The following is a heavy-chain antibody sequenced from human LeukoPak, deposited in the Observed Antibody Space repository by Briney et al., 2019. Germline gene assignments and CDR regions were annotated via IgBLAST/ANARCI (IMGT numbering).Heavy chain of an antibody. CDR1: GGTFSSYA. CDR2: IIPIFGTA. V-gene: IGHV1-69*01. D-gene: IGHD5-12*01. J-gene: IGHJ3*02. Sequence: PVASAKVSCKASGGTFSSYAISWVRQAPGQGLEWMGGIIPIFGTANYAQKFQGRVTITADESTSTAYMELSSLRSEDTAVYYCASGPGATIPGATDDAFDIWGQGTMVTVSS. CDR3: ASGPGATIPGATDDAFDI.